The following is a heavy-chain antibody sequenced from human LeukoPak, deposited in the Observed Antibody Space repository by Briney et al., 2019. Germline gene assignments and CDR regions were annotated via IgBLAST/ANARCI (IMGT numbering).Heavy chain of an antibody. CDR1: GFTFTTYG. D-gene: IGHD2-15*01. CDR3: AKDFAVVGVSSFDY. V-gene: IGHV3-30*18. CDR2: ISYDGSHK. Sequence: PGRSLRLSCAASGFTFTTYGMHWVRQAPGKGLEWVAVISYDGSHKYYADSVKGRFTISRDNSKNTLYLQMNSLRAEDTAVYYCAKDFAVVGVSSFDYWGQGTLVTVSS. J-gene: IGHJ4*02.